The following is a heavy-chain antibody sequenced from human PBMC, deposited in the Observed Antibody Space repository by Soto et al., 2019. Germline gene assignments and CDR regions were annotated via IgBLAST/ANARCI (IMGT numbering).Heavy chain of an antibody. D-gene: IGHD3-22*01. CDR3: AREAYYDSSGYYSFGFDY. CDR1: GYTFTIYY. Sequence: ASVKVSCKASGYTFTIYYMHCVRQAPLQGLEWIGMINPSGGSTSYAQKFQGRVTMTRDTSTSTVYMELSSLRSEDTAVYYCAREAYYDSSGYYSFGFDYWGQGTLVTVSS. J-gene: IGHJ4*02. CDR2: INPSGGST. V-gene: IGHV1-46*01.